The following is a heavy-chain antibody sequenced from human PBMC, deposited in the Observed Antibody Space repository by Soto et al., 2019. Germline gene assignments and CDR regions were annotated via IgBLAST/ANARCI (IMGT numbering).Heavy chain of an antibody. CDR1: GFTVSNNY. V-gene: IGHV3-53*01. J-gene: IGHJ4*02. CDR3: GTHPGGGGY. D-gene: IGHD3-10*01. CDR2: IYSGGYT. Sequence: EVQLVESGGGLIQPGGSLRLSCAVSGFTVSNNYMSWVRQAPGKGLEGVSVIYSGGYTAYGDSVKGRFTISRDNSKNTLFLQMNTLGAAAPAFFSWGTHPGGGGYWGQGTLVTVSS.